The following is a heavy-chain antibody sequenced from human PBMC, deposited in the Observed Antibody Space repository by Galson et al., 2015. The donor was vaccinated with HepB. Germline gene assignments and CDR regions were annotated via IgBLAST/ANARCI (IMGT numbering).Heavy chain of an antibody. D-gene: IGHD5-12*01. CDR2: ISGSGGST. CDR3: ANDKKGYSGFFDY. CDR1: GFTFSSYA. Sequence: SLRLSCAASGFTFSSYAMSWVRQAPGKGLEWVSAISGSGGSTYYADSVKGRFTISRDNSKNTLYLQMNSLRAEDTAVYYCANDKKGYSGFFDYWGQGTLVTVSS. V-gene: IGHV3-23*01. J-gene: IGHJ4*02.